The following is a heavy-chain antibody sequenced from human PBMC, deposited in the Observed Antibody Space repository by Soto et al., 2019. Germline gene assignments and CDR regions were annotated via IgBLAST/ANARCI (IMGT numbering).Heavy chain of an antibody. D-gene: IGHD3-16*01. Sequence: EVQLLESGGGLVQPGGSLRLSCAASGFTFSSYAMSWVRQAPGKGLEWVSAISGSGGSTYYADSVKGRFTISRDNSKNTLYLQMNSRRAEDTAVYYCAKEIMITFGGVISVNDAFDIWGQGTMVTVSS. V-gene: IGHV3-23*01. CDR2: ISGSGGST. CDR1: GFTFSSYA. J-gene: IGHJ3*02. CDR3: AKEIMITFGGVISVNDAFDI.